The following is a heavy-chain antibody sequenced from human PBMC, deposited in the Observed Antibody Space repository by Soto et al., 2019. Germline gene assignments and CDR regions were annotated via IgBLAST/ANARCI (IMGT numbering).Heavy chain of an antibody. V-gene: IGHV3-33*01. CDR2: IWDDGSNK. J-gene: IGHJ6*02. D-gene: IGHD4-4*01. Sequence: QVQLVESEGGVVQPGRSLRLSCAASGFTFRTYGMHWVRQAPGKGLEWVAVIWDDGSNKYYADSVKGRFTISRDNSKNTLYLQMNSLRAEDTAAYYCARDQGTLTTFYYYYAMDVWGQGTTVTVSS. CDR1: GFTFRTYG. CDR3: ARDQGTLTTFYYYYAMDV.